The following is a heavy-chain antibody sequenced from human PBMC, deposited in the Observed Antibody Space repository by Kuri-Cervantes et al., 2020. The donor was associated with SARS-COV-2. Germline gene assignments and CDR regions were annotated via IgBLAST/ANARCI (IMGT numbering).Heavy chain of an antibody. D-gene: IGHD4-23*01. CDR1: GFTFSSYA. CDR3: AREDYGGYFDY. J-gene: IGHJ4*02. V-gene: IGHV3-30-3*01. Sequence: GGSLRLSCAASGFTFSSYAMHWVRQAPGKGLEWVAVISYDGSNKYYADSVKGRFTISRDNSKNTLYLQMNRLRAEDTAVYYCAREDYGGYFDYWGQGTLVTVSS. CDR2: ISYDGSNK.